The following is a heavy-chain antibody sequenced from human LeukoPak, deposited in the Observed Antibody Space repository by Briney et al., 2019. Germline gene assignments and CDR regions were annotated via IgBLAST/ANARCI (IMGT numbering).Heavy chain of an antibody. CDR3: ARHDDSLGSYYSAYFDY. CDR2: IYYSGST. Sequence: SETLSLTCTVSGGSISSSSYYWGWIRQPPGKGLEWIGSIYYSGSTYYNPSLKSRVTISVDTSKNQFSLKLSSVSAADTVVYYCARHDDSLGSYYSAYFDYWGQGTLVTVSS. CDR1: GGSISSSSYY. J-gene: IGHJ4*02. V-gene: IGHV4-39*01. D-gene: IGHD3-10*01.